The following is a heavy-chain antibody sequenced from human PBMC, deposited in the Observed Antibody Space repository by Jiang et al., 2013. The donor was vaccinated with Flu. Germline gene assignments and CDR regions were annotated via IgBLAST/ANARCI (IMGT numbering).Heavy chain of an antibody. D-gene: IGHD3-22*01. Sequence: LLKPSETLSLTCTVSGGSISSSSYYWGWIRQPPGKGLEWIGSIYYSGSTYYNPSLKSRVTISVDTSKNQFSLKLSSVTAADTAVYYCARHLSYDSSGYLQGWFDPWGQGPWSPSPQ. CDR2: IYYSGST. CDR1: GGSISSSSYY. J-gene: IGHJ5*02. V-gene: IGHV4-39*01. CDR3: ARHLSYDSSGYLQGWFDP.